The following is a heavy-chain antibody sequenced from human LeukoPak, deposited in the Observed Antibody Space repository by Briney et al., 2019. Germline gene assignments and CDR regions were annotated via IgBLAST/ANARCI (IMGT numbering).Heavy chain of an antibody. CDR1: GGSISSSLYY. J-gene: IGHJ5*02. D-gene: IGHD3-10*01. Sequence: SETLSLTCTVSGGSISSSLYYWGWIRQPPGKGLEWIGSIYYSGNTYYNPSLKSRVTISVDTSKNQFSLKLSSVTAADTAVYYCARDLRSDGSGRGFDPWGQGTLVTVSS. CDR3: ARDLRSDGSGRGFDP. CDR2: IYYSGNT. V-gene: IGHV4-39*07.